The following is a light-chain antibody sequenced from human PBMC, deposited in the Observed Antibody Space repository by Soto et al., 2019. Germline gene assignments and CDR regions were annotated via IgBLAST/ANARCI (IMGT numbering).Light chain of an antibody. CDR2: DVT. Sequence: QSVLTQPASVSGSPGQSITISCTGTNSDVGAYNYVSWYQQHPGKAPKLMIYDVTNRPSGVFNRFSGSKSGNTASLTISGLQAEDEADYYCSSYTSRSTLYVFGTGTKV. CDR3: SSYTSRSTLYV. CDR1: NSDVGAYNY. J-gene: IGLJ1*01. V-gene: IGLV2-14*03.